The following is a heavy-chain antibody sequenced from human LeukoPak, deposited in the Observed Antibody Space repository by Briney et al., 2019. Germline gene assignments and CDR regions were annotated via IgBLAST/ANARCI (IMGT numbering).Heavy chain of an antibody. CDR3: TTEYFGYYGLYFDY. Sequence: GGSLRLSCAASGFTFSNAWMSWVRHAPGKGLEWVGRIKSKTDGGTTDYAAPVKGRFTISRDDSKNTLYLQMNSLKTEDTAVYYCTTEYFGYYGLYFDYWGQGTLVTLSS. D-gene: IGHD3-22*01. J-gene: IGHJ4*02. V-gene: IGHV3-15*01. CDR1: GFTFSNAW. CDR2: IKSKTDGGTT.